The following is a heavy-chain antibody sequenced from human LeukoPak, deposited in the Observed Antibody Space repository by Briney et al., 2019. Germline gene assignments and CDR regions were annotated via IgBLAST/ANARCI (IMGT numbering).Heavy chain of an antibody. V-gene: IGHV3-30*02. D-gene: IGHD3-9*01. J-gene: IGHJ4*02. CDR3: AKDQAYYGILTGYYKEQQLTHFDY. CDR1: GFTFSSYG. CDR2: IRYDGSNK. Sequence: GRSLRLSCAASGFTFSSYGMHWVRQAPGKGLEWVAFIRYDGSNKYYADSVKGRFTISRDNSKITLYLQMNSLRAEDTAVYYCAKDQAYYGILTGYYKEQQLTHFDYWGQGTLVTVSS.